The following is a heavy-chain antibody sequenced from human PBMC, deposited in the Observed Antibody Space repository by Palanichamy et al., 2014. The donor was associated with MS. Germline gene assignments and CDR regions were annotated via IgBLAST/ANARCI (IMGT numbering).Heavy chain of an antibody. CDR3: ARETVNCGGDCFDY. CDR2: ISSSGSST. D-gene: IGHD2-21*01. J-gene: IGHJ4*02. Sequence: EVQLVESGGGLVQPGGSLRLSCAASGFTFTSYEFNWVRQAPGKGLEWVSYISSSGSSTYYAGSVKGRFTISRDNAKSSLYLQMNSLRAEDTAVYYCARETVNCGGDCFDYWGQGTLVTVSS. CDR1: GFTFTSYE. V-gene: IGHV3-48*03.